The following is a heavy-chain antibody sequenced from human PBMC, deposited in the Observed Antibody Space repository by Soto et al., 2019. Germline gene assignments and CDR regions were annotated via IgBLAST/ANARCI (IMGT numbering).Heavy chain of an antibody. CDR2: ISGNGSFK. J-gene: IGHJ4*02. V-gene: IGHV3-23*01. CDR3: AKGRSYDILTGYQDY. CDR1: GFTFSSYA. Sequence: GGSLRLSCAASGFTFSSYAMSWVRQAPGKGLEWVSAISGNGSFKYYGDSVKGRFTISRDYSKNTLYLQMNRLRDEDTAVYYCAKGRSYDILTGYQDYWGQGTLVTVSS. D-gene: IGHD3-9*01.